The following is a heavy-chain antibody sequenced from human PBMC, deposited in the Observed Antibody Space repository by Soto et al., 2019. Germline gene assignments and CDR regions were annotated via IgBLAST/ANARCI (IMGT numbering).Heavy chain of an antibody. CDR3: AKDLALIVVVVAASDYYMDV. CDR2: ISGSGGST. V-gene: IGHV3-23*01. J-gene: IGHJ6*03. D-gene: IGHD2-15*01. Sequence: GGSLRLSCAASGFTFSSYAMSWVRQAPGKGLEWVSAISGSGGSTYYADSVKGRFTISRDNSKNTLYLQMNSLRAEDTAVYYCAKDLALIVVVVAASDYYMDVWGKGTTVTVSS. CDR1: GFTFSSYA.